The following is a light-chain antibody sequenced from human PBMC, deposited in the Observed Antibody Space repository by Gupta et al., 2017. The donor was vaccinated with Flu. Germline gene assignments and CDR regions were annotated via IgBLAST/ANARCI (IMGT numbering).Light chain of an antibody. Sequence: DIQMTQSPSSVSASVGDRVTITCRASQGISSWLAWDQQKPGKAPKLLIYAAYSLKRGVQSRFSGSGSGTDFTLTSRRRKTEDFDTYVCHHYMGLTFGGGTRLEMK. CDR1: QGISSW. CDR3: HHYMGLT. J-gene: IGKJ4*01. V-gene: IGKV1D-12*01. CDR2: AAY.